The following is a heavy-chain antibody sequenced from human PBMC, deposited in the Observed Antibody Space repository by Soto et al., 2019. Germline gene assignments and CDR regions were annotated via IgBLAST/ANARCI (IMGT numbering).Heavy chain of an antibody. D-gene: IGHD2-15*01. CDR1: GFTFSSYA. V-gene: IGHV3-30-3*01. CDR2: ISYDGSNK. CDR3: ARDREIVVVVAATFNAFDI. J-gene: IGHJ3*02. Sequence: QVQLVESGGGVVQPGRSLRLSCAASGFTFSSYAMHWVRQAPGKGLEWVAVISYDGSNKYYADSVKGRFTISRDNSKNTLYLQMNSLRAEDTAVYYCARDREIVVVVAATFNAFDIWGQGTMVTVSS.